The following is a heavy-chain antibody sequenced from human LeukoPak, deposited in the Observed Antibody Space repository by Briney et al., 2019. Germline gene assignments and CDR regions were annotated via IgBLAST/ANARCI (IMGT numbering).Heavy chain of an antibody. CDR2: INSGGST. Sequence: PGGSLRLSCAASGFTVSSDYMSWVRQAPGKGLEWVSAINSGGSTSYAASVKSRFTISRDNSKNTLYLQMNSLRAEDTAVYYCARSANDFWSGYYTWWGENPRNYGMDVWGQGTTVTVSS. D-gene: IGHD3-3*01. J-gene: IGHJ6*02. CDR3: ARSANDFWSGYYTWWGENPRNYGMDV. CDR1: GFTVSSDY. V-gene: IGHV3-53*01.